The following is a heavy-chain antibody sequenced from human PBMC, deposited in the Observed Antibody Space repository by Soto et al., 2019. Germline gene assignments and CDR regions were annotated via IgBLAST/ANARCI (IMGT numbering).Heavy chain of an antibody. D-gene: IGHD3-16*01. J-gene: IGHJ6*03. Sequence: DVQLLESGGGLGQRGGSLRLSCAASGFSFSTYGMTWVLQAPGKGLEWVSYGGSGGSTYYADSVKGRFTISRDNSKKTLYLNMNSLRAEDKAVYYCVKFRGRAYHYYYMDVWGNGTTVTVSS. CDR2: YGGSGGST. V-gene: IGHV3-23*01. CDR3: VKFRGRAYHYYYMDV. CDR1: GFSFSTYG.